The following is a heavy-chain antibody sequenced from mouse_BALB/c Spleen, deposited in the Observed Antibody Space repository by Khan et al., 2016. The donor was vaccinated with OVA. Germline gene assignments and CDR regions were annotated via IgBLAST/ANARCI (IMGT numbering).Heavy chain of an antibody. CDR3: ARAYGYWFFDV. CDR1: GYAFSSYW. D-gene: IGHD1-1*01. J-gene: IGHJ1*01. Sequence: VRLQQSGAELVRPGSSVKISCKASGYAFSSYWMNWVKQRPGQGLEWIGQIYPGDGDTNDNGKFEGKATLTADKSSSTAYMQLSSLTSEDSAVYFCARAYGYWFFDVWGAGTTVTVSS. V-gene: IGHV1-80*01. CDR2: IYPGDGDT.